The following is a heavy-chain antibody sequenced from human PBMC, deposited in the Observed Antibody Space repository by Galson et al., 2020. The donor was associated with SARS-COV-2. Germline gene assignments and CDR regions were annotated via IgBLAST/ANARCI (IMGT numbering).Heavy chain of an antibody. V-gene: IGHV3-64D*06. D-gene: IGHD3-10*01. J-gene: IGHJ6*03. CDR2: ISSNGGST. CDR1: GFTFSSYA. Sequence: GGSLRLSCSASGFTFSSYAMHWVRQAPGKGLEYVSAISSNGGSTYYADSVKGRFTISRDNSKNTLYLQMSSLRAEDTAVYYCVKVLVRGVGIGYYYYMDAWGKGTTVTVSS. CDR3: VKVLVRGVGIGYYYYMDA.